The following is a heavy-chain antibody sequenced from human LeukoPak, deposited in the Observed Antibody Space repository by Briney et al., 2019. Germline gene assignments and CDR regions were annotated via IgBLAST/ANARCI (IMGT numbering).Heavy chain of an antibody. D-gene: IGHD2-2*01. CDR2: ISSSSSYI. CDR3: AREIVVPAAMKGGYFDY. CDR1: GFTFSSYS. V-gene: IGHV3-21*01. J-gene: IGHJ4*02. Sequence: TGGSLRLSCAASGFTFSSYSMNWVRQAPGKGLEWVSSISSSSSYIYYADSVKGRFTISRDNAKNSLYLQMNSLRAEDTAVYYCAREIVVPAAMKGGYFDYWGQGTLVTVSS.